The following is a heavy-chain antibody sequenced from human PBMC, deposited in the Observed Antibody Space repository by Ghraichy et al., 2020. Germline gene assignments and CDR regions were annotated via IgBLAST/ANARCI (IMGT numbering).Heavy chain of an antibody. CDR3: ARGFDWLRCGGMDV. J-gene: IGHJ6*02. D-gene: IGHD3-9*01. V-gene: IGHV3-7*03. CDR1: GFTFGTYW. Sequence: GGSLRLSCAASGFTFGTYWMTWVRLAPGEGLEWVANINQDGSEKYYVDSMKGRFTISRDNAKNSLYLQMNSLRAEDTAVYYCARGFDWLRCGGMDVWGQGTTVTVSS. CDR2: INQDGSEK.